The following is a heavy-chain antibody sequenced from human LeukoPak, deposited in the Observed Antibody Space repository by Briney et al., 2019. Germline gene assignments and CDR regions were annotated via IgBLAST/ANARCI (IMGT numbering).Heavy chain of an antibody. CDR1: GYSFTNYW. J-gene: IGHJ4*02. CDR2: IYPGDSDT. V-gene: IGHV5-51*01. Sequence: GESLKISCKGSGYSFTNYWIGWVRLMPGKGLEWMGIIYPGDSDTRYSPSFQGQVTISADKSISTAYLQWNSPKASDTAMYYCARRTDRSFWYLDYWGQGTLVTVSS. CDR3: ARRTDRSFWYLDY.